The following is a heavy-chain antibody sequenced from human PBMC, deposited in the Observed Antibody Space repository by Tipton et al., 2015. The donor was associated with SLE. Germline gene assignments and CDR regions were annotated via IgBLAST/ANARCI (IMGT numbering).Heavy chain of an antibody. V-gene: IGHV4-34*01. CDR3: AIGTRGSNT. D-gene: IGHD1-26*01. Sequence: LRLSCAVYGGSFSGYYWSWISQPPGKGLEWIGEINHSGSTNYNPSLKSRVTISVDTSRNQFSLKLSSVTAADTAVYYCAIGTRGSNTWCQGTLVTVAS. CDR1: GGSFSGYY. CDR2: INHSGST. J-gene: IGHJ5*02.